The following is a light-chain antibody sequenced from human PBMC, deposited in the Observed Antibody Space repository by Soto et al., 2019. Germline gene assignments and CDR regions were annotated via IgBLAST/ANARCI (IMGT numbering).Light chain of an antibody. J-gene: IGKJ1*01. CDR1: QSLVHSDGDIN. CDR3: MQGTDWPPWT. Sequence: DVVMTQSPLSLPVTLGQPASISCRSSQSLVHSDGDINLNWFQQRPGQSPRRLIYKVSNRDSGVPDRFSGSGSGTDFTLELSRVEAEDVGIYYCMQGTDWPPWTFGQGTKVDIK. CDR2: KVS. V-gene: IGKV2-30*02.